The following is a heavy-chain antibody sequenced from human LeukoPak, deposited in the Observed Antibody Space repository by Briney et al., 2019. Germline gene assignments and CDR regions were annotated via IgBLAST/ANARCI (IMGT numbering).Heavy chain of an antibody. V-gene: IGHV3-11*01. D-gene: IGHD6-13*01. CDR2: ITCSGTAI. Sequence: GVSLRLSCSASGFSFSDYYMSWIRQAPGKVLEWISYITCSGTAIYYADSVRGRFTISRDNVKNSLYLQMDSLRDEDTAVYYCASDIARTSGDYWGQGTLVSVSS. CDR1: GFSFSDYY. CDR3: ASDIARTSGDY. J-gene: IGHJ4*02.